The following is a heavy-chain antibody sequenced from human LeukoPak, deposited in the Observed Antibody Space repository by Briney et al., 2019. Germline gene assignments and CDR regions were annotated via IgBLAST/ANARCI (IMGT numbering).Heavy chain of an antibody. Sequence: PGGSLRLACAASGFTFSSYGMHWVRQAPGKVLEWVAVISYDGSNKYYVDSVKGRFTISRDNSKNTLYLQMNSLRAEDTAVYYCAKGERYCSSTSCYGIFYWGQGTLVTVSS. D-gene: IGHD2-2*01. CDR2: ISYDGSNK. CDR1: GFTFSSYG. V-gene: IGHV3-30*18. J-gene: IGHJ4*02. CDR3: AKGERYCSSTSCYGIFY.